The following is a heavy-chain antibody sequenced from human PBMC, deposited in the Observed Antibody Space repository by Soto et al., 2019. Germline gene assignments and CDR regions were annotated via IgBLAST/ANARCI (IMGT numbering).Heavy chain of an antibody. J-gene: IGHJ5*02. CDR3: ARRNGPASDFDP. CDR1: GGSISSGDYY. V-gene: IGHV4-30-4*01. Sequence: SETLSLTCTVSGGSISSGDYYWSWIRQPPGKGLEWIGYIYYSGSTYYNPSLKSRVTISVDTSKNQFSLKLSSVTAADTAVYYCARRNGPASDFDPWGQGTLVTVSS. CDR2: IYYSGST. D-gene: IGHD2-2*01.